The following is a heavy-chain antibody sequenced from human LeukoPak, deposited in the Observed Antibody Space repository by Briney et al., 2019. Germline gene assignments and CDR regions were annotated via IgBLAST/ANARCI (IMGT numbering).Heavy chain of an antibody. CDR2: IIPIFGTA. CDR1: GGTFSSYA. Sequence: SVKVSCKASGGTFSSYAISWVRQAPGQGLEWMGGIIPIFGTANYAQKFQGRVTITADKSTSTAYMELSSLRSEDTAVYYCALRITFGGVTRFDPWGQGTLVTVSS. CDR3: ALRITFGGVTRFDP. V-gene: IGHV1-69*06. D-gene: IGHD3-16*01. J-gene: IGHJ5*02.